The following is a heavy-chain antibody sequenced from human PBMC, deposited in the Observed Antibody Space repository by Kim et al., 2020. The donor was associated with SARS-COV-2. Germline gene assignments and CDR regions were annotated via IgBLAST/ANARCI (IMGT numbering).Heavy chain of an antibody. V-gene: IGHV3-21*01. CDR2: SYI. D-gene: IGHD2-15*01. Sequence: SYIYYADSVKGRFTISRDNAKNSLYLQMNSLRAEDTAVYYCAPEGGIIDYWGQGTLVTVSS. J-gene: IGHJ4*02. CDR3: APEGGIIDY.